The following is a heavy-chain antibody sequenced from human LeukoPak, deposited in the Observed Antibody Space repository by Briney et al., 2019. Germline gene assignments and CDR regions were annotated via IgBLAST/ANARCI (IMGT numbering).Heavy chain of an antibody. V-gene: IGHV4-4*07. CDR2: IYTSGST. CDR1: GGSISSYY. J-gene: IGHJ4*02. CDR3: AGDEEDSSGYYRYYFDY. D-gene: IGHD3-22*01. Sequence: SETLSLTCTVSGGSISSYYWSWIRQPAGKGLEWIGRIYTSGSTNYNPSLKSRVTMSVDTSKNQFSLKLSSVTAADAAVYYCAGDEEDSSGYYRYYFDYWGQGTLVTVSS.